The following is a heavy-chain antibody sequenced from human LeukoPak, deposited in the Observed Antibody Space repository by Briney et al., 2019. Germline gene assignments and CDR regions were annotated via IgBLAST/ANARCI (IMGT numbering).Heavy chain of an antibody. CDR1: GFTFSSYG. J-gene: IGHJ4*02. CDR2: VSYDGSNK. CDR3: AKPPTWSSSGWYYFDY. V-gene: IGHV3-30*18. D-gene: IGHD6-19*01. Sequence: PGRSLRLSCAASGFTFSSYGMHWVRQAPGKGLEWVSIVSYDGSNKYYADSVKGRFTLSRDSSKNTLYLQMNSLRAEDTALYYCAKPPTWSSSGWYYFDYWGQGTLVTVSS.